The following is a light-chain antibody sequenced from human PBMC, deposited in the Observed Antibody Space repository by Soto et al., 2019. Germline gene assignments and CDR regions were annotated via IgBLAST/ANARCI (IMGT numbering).Light chain of an antibody. CDR3: LQFYNFSWT. CDR1: QSVSSH. V-gene: IGKV3-11*01. Sequence: EIVLTQSPATLSLSPGEGATVSCRASQSVSSHLAWYQQKRGQAPRLLIYDASSRASGIPARFSGRGSGTDFTLTISYLEPEDFATYYCLQFYNFSWTFGQGTKVEIK. J-gene: IGKJ1*01. CDR2: DAS.